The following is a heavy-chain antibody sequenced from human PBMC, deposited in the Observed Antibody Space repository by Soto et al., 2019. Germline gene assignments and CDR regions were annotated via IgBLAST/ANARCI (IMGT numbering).Heavy chain of an antibody. Sequence: QVQLQESGPGLVKPSETLPLTCTVSGGSISSYYCNWIRQSPGKGLEWIGYISYSGSTNYNPSLKSPVTLSIDPSKNQFSLRLSSVTAADTAVYYCATGRVDSGTYSVAYWGQGTLVTVSS. D-gene: IGHD1-26*01. V-gene: IGHV4-59*01. J-gene: IGHJ4*02. CDR1: GGSISSYY. CDR2: ISYSGST. CDR3: ATGRVDSGTYSVAY.